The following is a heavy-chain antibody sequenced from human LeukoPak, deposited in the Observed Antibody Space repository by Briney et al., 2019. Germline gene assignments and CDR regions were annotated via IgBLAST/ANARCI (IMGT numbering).Heavy chain of an antibody. V-gene: IGHV3-15*01. J-gene: IGHJ4*02. Sequence: PGGSLRLSCAASGVTFSNAWMSWVRQAPGKGQEWVGRIKSKTDGGTTDYAAPVKGRFTISRDDSKNTLYLQMNSLETEDTAVYYCTTDEYYDSSGYYYGLEFDYWGQGTLFTVSS. D-gene: IGHD3-22*01. CDR3: TTDEYYDSSGYYYGLEFDY. CDR1: GVTFSNAW. CDR2: IKSKTDGGTT.